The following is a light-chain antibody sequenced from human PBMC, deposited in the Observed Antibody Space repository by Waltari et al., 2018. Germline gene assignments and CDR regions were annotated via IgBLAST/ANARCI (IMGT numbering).Light chain of an antibody. V-gene: IGKV3-20*01. CDR2: GAS. Sequence: EIVLTQSPGPLSSSPGERATLSCRASQSVSSSYLAWYQQKPGQAPRLLIYGASSRATGIPDRFSGSGSGTDFTLTISRLEPEDFAVYYCQQYGSSPRAFGQGTKVEIK. CDR3: QQYGSSPRA. CDR1: QSVSSSY. J-gene: IGKJ1*01.